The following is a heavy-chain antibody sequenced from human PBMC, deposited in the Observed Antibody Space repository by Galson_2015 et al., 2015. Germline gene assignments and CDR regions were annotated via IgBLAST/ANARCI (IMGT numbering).Heavy chain of an antibody. CDR1: GFTFSDYC. Sequence: SLRLSCAASGFTFSDYCLHWVRQAPGKGLEWVSYIWTGGSTKYYADSVKGRFTISRDDSKNSLFLQMNSLRVEDTAVYYCARDLFEGGLGAPGFAYWGQGTLVTVSS. V-gene: IGHV3-33*08. CDR3: ARDLFEGGLGAPGFAY. D-gene: IGHD4/OR15-4a*01. CDR2: IWTGGSTK. J-gene: IGHJ4*02.